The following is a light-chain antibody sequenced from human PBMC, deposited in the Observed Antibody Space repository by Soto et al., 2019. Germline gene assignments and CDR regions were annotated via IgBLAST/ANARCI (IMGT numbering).Light chain of an antibody. CDR1: QSVSSN. V-gene: IGKV3-15*01. CDR3: HQYNNWPLWT. CDR2: RAS. Sequence: EIVMTQSPATLSVSPGERATLSCRASQSVSSNLAWYQQKRGQGPRLLIYRASTRVTGIPARFSGSGSGTEFTLTISSLQSEDFAVYYCHQYNNWPLWTFGQGTKVEIK. J-gene: IGKJ1*01.